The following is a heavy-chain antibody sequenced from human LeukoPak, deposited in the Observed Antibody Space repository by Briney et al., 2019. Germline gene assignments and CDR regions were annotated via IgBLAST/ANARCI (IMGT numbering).Heavy chain of an antibody. CDR3: ARQYDLTLDY. J-gene: IGHJ4*02. Sequence: GGSLRLSCAASGFTFSIYAMSWVRQAPGKGLEWVSVIYSGGNTYHADSVKGRFTISRDNAKNSLYLQMNSLRAEDTAVYYCARQYDLTLDYWGQGTLVTVSS. D-gene: IGHD3-16*01. CDR2: IYSGGNT. V-gene: IGHV3-23*03. CDR1: GFTFSIYA.